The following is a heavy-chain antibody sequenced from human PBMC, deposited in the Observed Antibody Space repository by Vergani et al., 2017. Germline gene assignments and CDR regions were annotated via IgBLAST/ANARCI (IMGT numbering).Heavy chain of an antibody. CDR3: ARDYDLWSGLRFRGFDP. CDR2: IIPILGTA. V-gene: IGHV1-69*11. Sequence: QVQLVQSGAEVKKPGSSVKVSCKASGGTFSSYAISWVRQAPGQGLEWMGRIIPILGTANYVQKFQGRVTITADEATSTADMELSSLRSEDTAVYYCARDYDLWSGLRFRGFDPWGKGTLVTVSS. D-gene: IGHD3-3*01. J-gene: IGHJ5*02. CDR1: GGTFSSYA.